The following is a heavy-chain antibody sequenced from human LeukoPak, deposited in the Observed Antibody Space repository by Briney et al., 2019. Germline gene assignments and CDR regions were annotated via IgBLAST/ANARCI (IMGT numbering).Heavy chain of an antibody. D-gene: IGHD3-9*01. V-gene: IGHV3-23*01. CDR3: AKDLGYFDWLLYPDY. Sequence: HTGGSLRLSCAASGFTFSSYAMSWVRQAPGKGLEWVSAISGSGGSTYYADSVKGRFTISRDNSKNTLYLQMNSLRAEDTAVYYCAKDLGYFDWLLYPDYWGQGTLVTVSS. CDR2: ISGSGGST. J-gene: IGHJ4*02. CDR1: GFTFSSYA.